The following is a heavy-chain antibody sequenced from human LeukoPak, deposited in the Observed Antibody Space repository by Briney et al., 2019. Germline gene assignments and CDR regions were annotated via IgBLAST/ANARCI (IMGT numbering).Heavy chain of an antibody. CDR2: ISYHGSNK. Sequence: GSLRLSCAASGFTFITCAMHWVRQAPGKGLEWVAVISYHGSNKDYADSVKGRFTISRDNSKNTLYLQMNSLRVEDTAVYYCAKAKYCSGGSCYGFDYWGQGTLVTVSS. D-gene: IGHD2-15*01. J-gene: IGHJ4*02. V-gene: IGHV3-30-3*01. CDR3: AKAKYCSGGSCYGFDY. CDR1: GFTFITCA.